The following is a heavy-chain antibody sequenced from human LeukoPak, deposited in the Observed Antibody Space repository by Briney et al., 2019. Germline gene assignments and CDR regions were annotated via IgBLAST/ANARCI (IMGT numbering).Heavy chain of an antibody. D-gene: IGHD3-3*01. V-gene: IGHV3-23*01. Sequence: PGGSLRLSCGASGFTFSSYAMSWVRQAPGKGLEWVSGISGSGGSTYYADSVKGRFTISRDNSKNTLYLQMNRLRAEDTAVYYCAKDGGGSLEWLPPMDVWGQGTTVTVSS. CDR1: GFTFSSYA. CDR2: ISGSGGST. CDR3: AKDGGGSLEWLPPMDV. J-gene: IGHJ6*02.